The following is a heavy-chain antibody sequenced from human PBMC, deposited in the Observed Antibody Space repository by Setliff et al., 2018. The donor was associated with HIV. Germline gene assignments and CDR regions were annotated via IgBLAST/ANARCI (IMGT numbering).Heavy chain of an antibody. D-gene: IGHD6-19*01. V-gene: IGHV1-69*05. Sequence: SVKVSCKASGKTLSVHPISWVRQAPGRGLEWMGGIIPAFGRANYAQKFQGRVTITTDESTTTVFMELTGLRSEDTAVYFCARVAHSSSYHYYGMDVWGQGTTVTVSS. J-gene: IGHJ6*02. CDR2: IIPAFGRA. CDR3: ARVAHSSSYHYYGMDV. CDR1: GKTLSVHP.